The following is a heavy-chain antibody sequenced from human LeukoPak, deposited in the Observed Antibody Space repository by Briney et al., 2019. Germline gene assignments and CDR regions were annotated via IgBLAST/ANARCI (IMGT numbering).Heavy chain of an antibody. J-gene: IGHJ3*02. D-gene: IGHD3-16*02. CDR3: ARGGYSAGFDI. V-gene: IGHV3-74*01. CDR1: GFTLSSYL. Sequence: AGGTLRLSCAASGFTLSSYLMHWVRQAPGQGLVWVSRIENDGSTTTYADSAKGRFTTSRDNAQNTLYLQMNSLRAEDTAVYYCARGGYSAGFDIWGQRTMVTVSS. CDR2: IENDGSTT.